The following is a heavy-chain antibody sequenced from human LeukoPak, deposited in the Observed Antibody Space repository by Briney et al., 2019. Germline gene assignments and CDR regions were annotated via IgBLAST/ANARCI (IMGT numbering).Heavy chain of an antibody. CDR3: AAEYYDILTGYYRVRAFDI. J-gene: IGHJ3*02. V-gene: IGHV4-38-2*01. CDR1: GYSISSGYH. CDR2: IYHSGST. Sequence: SETLSLTCAVSGYSISSGYHWGWIRQPPGKGLGWIGSIYHSGSTYYNPSLKSRVTISVDTSKNQFSLKLSSVTAADTAVYYCAAEYYDILTGYYRVRAFDIWGQGTMVTVSS. D-gene: IGHD3-9*01.